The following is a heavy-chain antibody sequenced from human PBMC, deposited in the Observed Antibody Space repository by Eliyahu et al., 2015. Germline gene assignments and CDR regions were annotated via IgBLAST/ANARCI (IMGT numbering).Heavy chain of an antibody. J-gene: IGHJ4*02. Sequence: QVQLQESGPGLVKLSQTLSLTCTVSGGSISXGGYYWSXIRQHPGKGLEWIGYIYYSGSTYYNPSLKSRVTISVDTSKNQFSLKLSSVTAADTAVYYCARVLGRRGPFDYWGQGTLVTVSS. CDR1: GGSISXGGYY. V-gene: IGHV4-31*03. CDR3: ARVLGRRGPFDY. D-gene: IGHD2-15*01. CDR2: IYYSGST.